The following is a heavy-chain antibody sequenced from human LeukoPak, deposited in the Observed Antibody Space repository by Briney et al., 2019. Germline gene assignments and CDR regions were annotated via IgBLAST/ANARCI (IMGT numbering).Heavy chain of an antibody. J-gene: IGHJ4*02. D-gene: IGHD6-13*01. CDR2: IWYDGSNK. CDR3: ARDFERQQLVKSFYFDY. V-gene: IGHV3-33*01. Sequence: GRSLRLSCAASGFTFNSYGMHWVCQAPGKGLEWVGIIWYDGSNKYYADSVKGRFTVSRDNSKNTLYLQMNSLRAEDTAVYYCARDFERQQLVKSFYFDYWGQGTLVTVSS. CDR1: GFTFNSYG.